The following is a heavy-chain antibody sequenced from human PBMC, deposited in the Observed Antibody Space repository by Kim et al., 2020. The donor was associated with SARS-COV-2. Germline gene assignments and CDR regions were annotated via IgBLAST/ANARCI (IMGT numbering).Heavy chain of an antibody. D-gene: IGHD3-16*01. V-gene: IGHV3-74*01. CDR3: ASLSTGYVWDKFDY. CDR2: VNSDGSST. J-gene: IGHJ4*02. CDR1: GFIFSSYW. Sequence: GGSLRLSCVASGFIFSSYWMHWVRQAPGKGLVWVSRVNSDGSSTSYADSVKGRITITRDNARNTLYLQMNSLRAEEAAVYYCASLSTGYVWDKFDYWGQGTLVTVSS.